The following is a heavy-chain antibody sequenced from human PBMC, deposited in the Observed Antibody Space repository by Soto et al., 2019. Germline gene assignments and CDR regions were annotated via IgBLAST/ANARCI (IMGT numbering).Heavy chain of an antibody. Sequence: QVQLVQSGAEVKKPGASVKVSCKASGYTFTSYGISWVRQAPGQGLEWKGWISAYKGNTNYAQKLQGRVTMTTDTTTSTACKELRSLRSDDTAVYYCARAFLYGDSDYWAQGTLVTVSS. J-gene: IGHJ4*02. CDR3: ARAFLYGDSDY. V-gene: IGHV1-18*04. D-gene: IGHD4-17*01. CDR2: ISAYKGNT. CDR1: GYTFTSYG.